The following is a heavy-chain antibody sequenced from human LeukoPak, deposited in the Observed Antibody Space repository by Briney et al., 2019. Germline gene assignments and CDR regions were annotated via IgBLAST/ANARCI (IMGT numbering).Heavy chain of an antibody. D-gene: IGHD3-3*01. Sequence: ASVKVSCKASGYTFTGYYMHWVRQAPGQGLEWMGWISGHNDNTKYTQKVQGRITMTTDTSTSTAYMELRSLRSDDTAVYYCARVASNFGVVHAYDMDVWGQGTTVTVSS. V-gene: IGHV1-18*04. CDR2: ISGHNDNT. J-gene: IGHJ6*02. CDR3: ARVASNFGVVHAYDMDV. CDR1: GYTFTGYY.